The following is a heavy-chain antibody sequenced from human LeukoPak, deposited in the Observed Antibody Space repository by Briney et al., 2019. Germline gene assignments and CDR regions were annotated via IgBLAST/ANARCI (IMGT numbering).Heavy chain of an antibody. Sequence: SETLSLTCTVSGGSISSYYWSWIRQPPGKGLEWIGYIYYSGSTNYNPSLKSRVTISVDTPKNQFSLKLSSVTAADTAVYYCARGYSYGYSKYWYFDLWGRGTLVTVSS. D-gene: IGHD5-18*01. CDR1: GGSISSYY. V-gene: IGHV4-59*01. J-gene: IGHJ2*01. CDR2: IYYSGST. CDR3: ARGYSYGYSKYWYFDL.